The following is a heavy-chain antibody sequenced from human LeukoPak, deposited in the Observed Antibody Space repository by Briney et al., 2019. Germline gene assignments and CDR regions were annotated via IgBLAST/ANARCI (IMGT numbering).Heavy chain of an antibody. J-gene: IGHJ4*03. D-gene: IGHD1-1*01. Sequence: SETLSLTCAVYGESFSAYFSSWIRQSPGKGLEWIAEINHRGDTNYNPSVKSRVTISIDTSKNQFSLKVRSLTAADTAVYYCARGPTIIETGSFDFWGQGTLVTVSS. V-gene: IGHV4-34*01. CDR3: ARGPTIIETGSFDF. CDR2: INHRGDT. CDR1: GESFSAYF.